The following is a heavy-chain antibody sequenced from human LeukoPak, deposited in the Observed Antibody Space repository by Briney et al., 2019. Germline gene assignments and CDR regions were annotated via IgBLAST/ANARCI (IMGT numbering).Heavy chain of an antibody. CDR1: GYTFTGYY. Sequence: ASVKVSCQASGYTFTGYYMHWVRQAPRRGLEWMGWINPNSGGTNYAQKFQGRVTMTRDTSISTAYMELSRLRSDDTAVYYCARASCYQDYYYGMDDWGQGTTVTVSS. CDR2: INPNSGGT. V-gene: IGHV1-2*02. J-gene: IGHJ6*02. D-gene: IGHD2-2*01. CDR3: ARASCYQDYYYGMDD.